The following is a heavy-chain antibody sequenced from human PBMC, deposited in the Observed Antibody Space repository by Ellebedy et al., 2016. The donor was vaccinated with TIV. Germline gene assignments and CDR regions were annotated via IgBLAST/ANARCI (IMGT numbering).Heavy chain of an antibody. D-gene: IGHD1-14*01. CDR3: ARDRANHRGMDV. J-gene: IGHJ6*02. Sequence: SVKVSXKASGGTFSSYAISWVRQAPGQGLEWMGGIIPIFGTANYAQKFQGRVTITADESTSTAYMELSRLRSDDTAVYYCARDRANHRGMDVWGQGTTVTVSS. V-gene: IGHV1-69*13. CDR2: IIPIFGTA. CDR1: GGTFSSYA.